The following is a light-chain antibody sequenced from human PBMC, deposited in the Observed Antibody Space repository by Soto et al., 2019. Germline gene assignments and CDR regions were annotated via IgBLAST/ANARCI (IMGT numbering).Light chain of an antibody. CDR3: QQYNKWTSIT. Sequence: EIVMTQSPATLSVSPGERAILSCRASQSISSNLGWYQQKPGQAPRLLIYGASTRATGIPARFSGSGSGTEFTLTISSLQSEDSAVYYCQQYNKWTSITFGQGTRLEIK. V-gene: IGKV3-15*01. CDR2: GAS. J-gene: IGKJ5*01. CDR1: QSISSN.